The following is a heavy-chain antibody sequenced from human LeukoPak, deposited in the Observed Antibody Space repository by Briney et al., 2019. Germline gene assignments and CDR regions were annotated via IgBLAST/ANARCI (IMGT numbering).Heavy chain of an antibody. V-gene: IGHV3-23*01. CDR1: GFTFTTYA. CDR2: IGGGGVRT. J-gene: IGHJ4*02. D-gene: IGHD6-19*01. CDR3: AKASRQGAVASPLDY. Sequence: GRSLRLSCAASGFTFTTYAMSWVRQAPGNGLEWVSAIGGGGVRTYYADSVTGRFTISRDNSKDTLFLQMNSLRAEDTAVYYCAKASRQGAVASPLDYWGQGTLVTVSS.